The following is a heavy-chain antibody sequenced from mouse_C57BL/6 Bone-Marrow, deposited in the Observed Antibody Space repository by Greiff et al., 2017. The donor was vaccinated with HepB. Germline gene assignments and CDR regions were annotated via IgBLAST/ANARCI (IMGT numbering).Heavy chain of an antibody. CDR2: ISYDGSN. CDR1: GYSITSGYY. V-gene: IGHV3-6*01. J-gene: IGHJ4*01. CDR3: ARGYGSSSGAMDY. D-gene: IGHD1-1*01. Sequence: EVKVEESGPGLVKPSQSLSLTCSVTGYSITSGYYWNWIRQFPGNKLEWMGYISYDGSNNYNPSLKNRISITRDTSKNQFFLKLNSVTTEDTATYYCARGYGSSSGAMDYWGQGTSVTVSS.